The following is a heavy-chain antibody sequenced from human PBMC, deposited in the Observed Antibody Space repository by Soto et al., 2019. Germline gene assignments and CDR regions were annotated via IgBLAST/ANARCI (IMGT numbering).Heavy chain of an antibody. CDR3: AREGVTIFGVVIDSLFDY. CDR1: GYTFTSYG. V-gene: IGHV1-18*01. J-gene: IGHJ4*02. D-gene: IGHD3-3*01. Sequence: ASVKVSCKASGYTFTSYGISWVRQAPGQGLEWMGWISAYNGNTNYAQKLQGGVTMTTDTSTSTAYMELRSLRSDDTAVYYCAREGVTIFGVVIDSLFDYWGQGTLVTVSS. CDR2: ISAYNGNT.